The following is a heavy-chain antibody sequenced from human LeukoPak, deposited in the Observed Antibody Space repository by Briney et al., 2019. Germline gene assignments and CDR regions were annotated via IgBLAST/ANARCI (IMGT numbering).Heavy chain of an antibody. D-gene: IGHD1-26*01. V-gene: IGHV4-34*01. CDR3: ARVAATWEFDY. CDR2: INHSGST. Sequence: SETLSLTCAVYGGSFSGYYWSWIRQPPGKGLEWIGEINHSGSTNYNPSLKSRVTISVDTSKSQFSLKLSSVTAADTAVYYCARVAATWEFDYWGQGTLVTVSS. J-gene: IGHJ4*02. CDR1: GGSFSGYY.